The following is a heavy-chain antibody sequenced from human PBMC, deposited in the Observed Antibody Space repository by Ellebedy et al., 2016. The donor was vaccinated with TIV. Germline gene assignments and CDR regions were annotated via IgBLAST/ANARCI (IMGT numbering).Heavy chain of an antibody. CDR1: GGTFSSFP. J-gene: IGHJ4*02. CDR2: IIPFFATT. Sequence: ASVKVSCKASGGTFSSFPISWVRQAPGQGLEWMGGIIPFFATTNYAQKFQGRVTISADESTSTAYMELSSLRSDDTAVYYCARGAGVDYQLMLGFDYWGQGTRVTVSS. CDR3: ARGAGVDYQLMLGFDY. V-gene: IGHV1-69*13. D-gene: IGHD6-19*01.